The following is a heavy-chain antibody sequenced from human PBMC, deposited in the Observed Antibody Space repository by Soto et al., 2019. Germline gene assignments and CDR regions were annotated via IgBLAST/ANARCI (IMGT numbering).Heavy chain of an antibody. CDR2: VNPSGGHT. V-gene: IGHV1-46*01. CDR1: GDTFTDYY. J-gene: IGHJ4*02. D-gene: IGHD2-21*02. CDR3: ARGGHVVVVTAALAY. Sequence: QVQLVQSGAEVKKPGASVKVSCKASGDTFTDYYIHWVRQAPGQGLEWMGTVNPSGGHTTYAQHFLGRMTMTRDTSTSTPSMELTSLTSEDTAVYYCARGGHVVVVTAALAYWGQGTLVTVSS.